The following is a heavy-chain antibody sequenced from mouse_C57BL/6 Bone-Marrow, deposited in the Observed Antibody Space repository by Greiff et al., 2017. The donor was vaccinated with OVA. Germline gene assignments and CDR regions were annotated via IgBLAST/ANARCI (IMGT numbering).Heavy chain of an antibody. CDR1: GFTFTDYY. V-gene: IGHV7-3*01. CDR3: ARYHYGSSCYYFDY. D-gene: IGHD1-1*01. J-gene: IGHJ2*01. Sequence: DVKLVESGGGLVQPGGSLSLSCAASGFTFTDYYMSWVRQPPGKALEWLGFIRNKANGYTTEYSASVKGRFPISRDNSQSILYLQMNALRAEDSATYYCARYHYGSSCYYFDYWGQGTTLTVSS. CDR2: IRNKANGYTT.